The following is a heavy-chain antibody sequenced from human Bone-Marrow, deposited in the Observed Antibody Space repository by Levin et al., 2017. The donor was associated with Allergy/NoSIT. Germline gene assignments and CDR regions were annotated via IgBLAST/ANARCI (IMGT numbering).Heavy chain of an antibody. J-gene: IGHJ4*02. CDR1: GFTFSSYD. CDR2: IGTAGDT. Sequence: GESLKISCAASGFTFSSYDMHWVRQATGKGLEWVSAIGTAGDTYYPGSVKGRFTISRENAKNSLYLQMNSLRAGDTAVYYCARGSTHRTPADETGTILPRPLFDYWGQGTLVTVSS. CDR3: ARGSTHRTPADETGTILPRPLFDY. V-gene: IGHV3-13*01. D-gene: IGHD1-7*01.